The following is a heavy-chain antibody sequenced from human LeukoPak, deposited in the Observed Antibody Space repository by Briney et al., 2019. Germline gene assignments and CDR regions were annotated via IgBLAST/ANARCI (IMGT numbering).Heavy chain of an antibody. D-gene: IGHD3-10*01. Sequence: GSLRLSCAASGFTFSSYWMSWVRQAPGKGLEWVANIKQDGSEKYYVDSVKGRFTISRDNAKNSLYLQMNSLRAEDTAVYYCARDLYYYGSGSYYYWGQGTLVTVSS. CDR1: GFTFSSYW. CDR3: ARDLYYYGSGSYYY. V-gene: IGHV3-7*01. J-gene: IGHJ4*02. CDR2: IKQDGSEK.